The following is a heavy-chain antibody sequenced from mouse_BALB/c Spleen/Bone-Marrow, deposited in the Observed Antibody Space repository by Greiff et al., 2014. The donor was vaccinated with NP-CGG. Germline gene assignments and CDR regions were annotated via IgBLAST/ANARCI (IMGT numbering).Heavy chain of an antibody. Sequence: EVQGVESGPEVVKPGASVKMSCKASGYTFTSYVMHWVKQKPGQGLEWIGYSNPDNDGTKYNEKFKGKATLTSDKSSSTAYMELSSLTSEDSAVYYCAREDYGSSPYYFDYWGQGTTLTVSS. V-gene: IGHV1-14*01. J-gene: IGHJ2*01. CDR1: GYTFTSYV. D-gene: IGHD1-1*01. CDR3: AREDYGSSPYYFDY. CDR2: SNPDNDGT.